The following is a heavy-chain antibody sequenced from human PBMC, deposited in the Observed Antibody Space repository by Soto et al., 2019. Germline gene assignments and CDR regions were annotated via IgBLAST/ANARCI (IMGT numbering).Heavy chain of an antibody. CDR1: GFTFSSYA. V-gene: IGHV3-23*01. Sequence: VQLLESGGGLVQPGGSLRLSCAASGFTFSSYAMSWVRQAPGKGLEWVSAISGSGGSTYYAVSVKGRFTISRDNSKNTLYLQMNSLRAEDTAVYYCARAPDIVVVVAATPPAYWGQGTLVTVSS. CDR2: ISGSGGST. J-gene: IGHJ4*02. CDR3: ARAPDIVVVVAATPPAY. D-gene: IGHD2-15*01.